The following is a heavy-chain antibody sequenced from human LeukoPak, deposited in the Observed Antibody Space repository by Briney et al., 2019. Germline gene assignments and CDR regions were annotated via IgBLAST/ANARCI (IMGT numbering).Heavy chain of an antibody. CDR1: GGSISSSSYY. Sequence: SETLSLTCTVSGGSISSSSYYWGWIRQPPGKGLEWIGSIYYSGSTYYNPSLKSRVTISVDTSKNQFSLKLSSVTAADTAVYYCARDRGYGDYGGNWFDPWGQGTLVTVSS. CDR2: IYYSGST. J-gene: IGHJ5*02. CDR3: ARDRGYGDYGGNWFDP. D-gene: IGHD4-17*01. V-gene: IGHV4-39*07.